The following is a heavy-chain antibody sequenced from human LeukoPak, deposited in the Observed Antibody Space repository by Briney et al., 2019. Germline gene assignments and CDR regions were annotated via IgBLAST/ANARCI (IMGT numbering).Heavy chain of an antibody. Sequence: SETLSLTCSVSGGSISSYYWSWIRQPAGKGLEWIGRIYTSGSTNYNASLKSRVSMSVDTSKNQFSLKLSSVTAADTAVFYCARENSGSYREFDYRGQGTLVTVSS. CDR2: IYTSGST. CDR3: ARENSGSYREFDY. J-gene: IGHJ4*02. CDR1: GGSISSYY. V-gene: IGHV4-4*07. D-gene: IGHD1-26*01.